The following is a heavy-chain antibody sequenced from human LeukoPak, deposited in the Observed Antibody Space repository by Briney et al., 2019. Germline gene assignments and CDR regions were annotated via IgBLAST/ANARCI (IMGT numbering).Heavy chain of an antibody. CDR3: ATPLDYYDSSGYHQGGD. Sequence: PSETPSLTCAVSGGSISGTNWWTWVRQPPGKGLEWIGEMHHSGSNNYNPSLKSRVTISIDKSKNQFSLKLNSVTVADTAVYYCATPLDYYDSSGYHQGGDWGQGTLVTVSS. V-gene: IGHV4-4*02. J-gene: IGHJ4*02. CDR1: GGSISGTNW. D-gene: IGHD3-22*01. CDR2: MHHSGSN.